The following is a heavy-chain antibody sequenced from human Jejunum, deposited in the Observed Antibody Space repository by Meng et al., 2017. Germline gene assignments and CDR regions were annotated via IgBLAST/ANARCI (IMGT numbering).Heavy chain of an antibody. CDR3: ARDNWGSIDY. CDR2: NFDNGRT. Sequence: VKRQESVPGLVSPSETLSLPCTVSGGLASSGSYYWTWVRQSPGKGLEWIGYNFDNGRTNYNPSLKSRVTMSVDTSRNQFSLKLSSVTAADTAVYYCARDNWGSIDYWGQGVLVTVSS. V-gene: IGHV4-61*01. D-gene: IGHD7-27*01. CDR1: GGLASSGSYY. J-gene: IGHJ4*02.